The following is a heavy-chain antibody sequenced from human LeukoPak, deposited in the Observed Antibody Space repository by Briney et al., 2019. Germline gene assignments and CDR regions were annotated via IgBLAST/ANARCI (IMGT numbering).Heavy chain of an antibody. J-gene: IGHJ4*02. V-gene: IGHV3-30*02. D-gene: IGHD6-19*01. CDR2: IRYDGNNK. Sequence: GGSLRLSCAASGFPFSDYVMHWVRQAPGKGLEWVAVIRYDGNNKYYADSVKGRFTISRDNSKNMLYLQMNSLGTEDTVVYYCAKDRWGAVASFDYWGQGTLVTVSS. CDR1: GFPFSDYV. CDR3: AKDRWGAVASFDY.